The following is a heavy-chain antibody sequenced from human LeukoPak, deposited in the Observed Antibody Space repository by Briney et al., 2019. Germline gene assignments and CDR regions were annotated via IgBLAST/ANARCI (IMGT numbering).Heavy chain of an antibody. V-gene: IGHV3-11*06. J-gene: IGHJ4*02. Sequence: GGSLRLSCAASGFSFSERYMTWVRQAPGKGLEWLSYISRTSSDINYADSVKGRFTISRDNAENSLYLQMDSLRVEDTAVYFCARRAGYCSDGICYSGNYFDCWGQGTLVTVSS. CDR1: GFSFSERY. CDR3: ARRAGYCSDGICYSGNYFDC. CDR2: ISRTSSDI. D-gene: IGHD2-15*01.